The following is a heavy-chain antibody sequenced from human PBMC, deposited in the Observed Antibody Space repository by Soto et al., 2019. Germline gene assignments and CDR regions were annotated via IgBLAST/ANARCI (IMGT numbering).Heavy chain of an antibody. D-gene: IGHD1-26*01. CDR1: GFTFTGHY. J-gene: IGHJ4*02. Sequence: SSVKVSCKASGFTFTGHYIHWARQAPGQGLEWMGWINPNSSGTSYAQKFQGRVTMTRDTSITTAYMELSRLRSDDTAVYYCANSGSFFRPSLGYFDYWGQGTLVTVS. CDR3: ANSGSFFRPSLGYFDY. V-gene: IGHV1-2*02. CDR2: INPNSSGT.